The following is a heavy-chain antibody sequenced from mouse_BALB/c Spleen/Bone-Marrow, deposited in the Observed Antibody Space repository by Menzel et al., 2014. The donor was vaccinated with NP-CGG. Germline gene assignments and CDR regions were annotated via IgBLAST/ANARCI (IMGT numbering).Heavy chain of an antibody. D-gene: IGHD2-1*01. CDR3: ARDENYYGNYGTMDY. CDR1: GSSLTSYG. Sequence: VQVVESGPGLVAPSQSLSITCTVSGSSLTSYGVHWVRQPPGKGLEWLGVIWAGGSTNYNSALMSRLSISKDSSKSQVFLKMNSLQTDDTAMYYCARDENYYGNYGTMDYWGQGTSVTVSS. CDR2: IWAGGST. V-gene: IGHV2-9*02. J-gene: IGHJ4*01.